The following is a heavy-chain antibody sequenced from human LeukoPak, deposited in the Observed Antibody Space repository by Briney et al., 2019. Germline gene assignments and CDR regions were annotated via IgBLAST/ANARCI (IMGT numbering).Heavy chain of an antibody. J-gene: IGHJ6*04. CDR2: INPSGGST. Sequence: ASVKVSCKASGYTFTSYYMHWVRQAPGQGLEWMGIINPSGGSTSYAQKFQGRVTMTRDTSTSTVYMELSSLRPEDTAVYYCARDRPWFGAGDYYYGMDVGGKGTTVTVSS. V-gene: IGHV1-46*01. CDR1: GYTFTSYY. CDR3: ARDRPWFGAGDYYYGMDV. D-gene: IGHD3-10*01.